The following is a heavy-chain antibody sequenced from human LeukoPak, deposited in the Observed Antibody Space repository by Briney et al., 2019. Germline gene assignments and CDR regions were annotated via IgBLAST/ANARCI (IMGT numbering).Heavy chain of an antibody. J-gene: IGHJ4*02. D-gene: IGHD3-3*01. V-gene: IGHV3-30*02. Sequence: PGGSLRLPCAASGFTFSSYGMHWVRQAPGKGLEWVAFIRYDGSNKYYADSVKGRFTISRDNSKNTLYLQMNSLRAEDTAVYYCAKDYLAIYYDFWSGYPYYFDYWGQGTLVTVSS. CDR2: IRYDGSNK. CDR1: GFTFSSYG. CDR3: AKDYLAIYYDFWSGYPYYFDY.